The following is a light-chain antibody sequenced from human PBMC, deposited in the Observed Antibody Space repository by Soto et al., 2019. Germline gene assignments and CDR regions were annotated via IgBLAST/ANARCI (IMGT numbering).Light chain of an antibody. V-gene: IGLV2-23*02. CDR2: EVS. J-gene: IGLJ3*02. CDR1: SSDIGGYNY. Sequence: QSVLTQPASVSGSPGQSITISCTGTSSDIGGYNYVSWYQQHPGKVPKLMIFEVSERPSGVSNRFSGSKSSNTASLTISGLQAEDEADYYCCSYAGSSTWVFGGGTQLTVL. CDR3: CSYAGSSTWV.